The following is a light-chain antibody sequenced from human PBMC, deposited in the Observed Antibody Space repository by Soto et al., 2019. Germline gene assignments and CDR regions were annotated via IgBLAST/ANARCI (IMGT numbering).Light chain of an antibody. CDR3: QQYNNWPRT. J-gene: IGKJ1*01. Sequence: EIVITHSPSTLSVSPGERATLSCSASQSISSDLAWYQQKPGQAPRLLMYGASTMATGIPARFSGSGSGTEFTLTINSLQSEDFAVYYCQQYNNWPRTFGQGTKVDIK. CDR2: GAS. CDR1: QSISSD. V-gene: IGKV3-15*01.